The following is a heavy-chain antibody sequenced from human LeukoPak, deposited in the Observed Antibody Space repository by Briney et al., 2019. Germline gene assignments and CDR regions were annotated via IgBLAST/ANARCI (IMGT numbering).Heavy chain of an antibody. CDR3: ARVPYGSGTYWAFDI. V-gene: IGHV3-66*01. D-gene: IGHD3-10*01. CDR1: GFTVSSNY. J-gene: IGHJ3*02. CDR2: IYSGGST. Sequence: GGSLRLSCAASGFTVSSNYMSWVRQAPGKGLEWVSVIYSGGSTYYADSVKGRFTISRDNSKNTLYLQMNSLRAEDTAVYYCARVPYGSGTYWAFDIWGQGTMVTVSS.